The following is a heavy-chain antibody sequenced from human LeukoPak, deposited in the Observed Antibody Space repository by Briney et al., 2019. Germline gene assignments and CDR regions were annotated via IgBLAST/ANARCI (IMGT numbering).Heavy chain of an antibody. CDR1: GFTFSSYG. CDR3: AKDLLVAAAGKGHYFDY. Sequence: GGSLRLSCAASGFTFSSYGMHWVRQAPGKGLEWVSAISGSGGSTYYADSVKGRFTISRDNSKNTLYLQMNSLRAEDTAVYYCAKDLLVAAAGKGHYFDYWGQGTLVTVSS. V-gene: IGHV3-23*01. J-gene: IGHJ4*02. D-gene: IGHD6-13*01. CDR2: ISGSGGST.